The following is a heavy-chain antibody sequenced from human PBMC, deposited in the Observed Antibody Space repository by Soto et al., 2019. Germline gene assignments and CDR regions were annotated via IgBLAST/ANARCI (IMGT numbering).Heavy chain of an antibody. CDR1: GFTFSNAW. Sequence: EVQLVESGGGLVKPGGSLRLSCAASGFTFSNAWMNWVRQAPGKGLEWVGRIKSKTDGGTTDYAAPVKGRFTISRDDSKNTLYLQMNSLKTEDTAVYYCTTDFLGVVIEYYYYYYGMDVWGQGTTVTVS. D-gene: IGHD3-3*01. V-gene: IGHV3-15*07. CDR2: IKSKTDGGTT. J-gene: IGHJ6*02. CDR3: TTDFLGVVIEYYYYYYGMDV.